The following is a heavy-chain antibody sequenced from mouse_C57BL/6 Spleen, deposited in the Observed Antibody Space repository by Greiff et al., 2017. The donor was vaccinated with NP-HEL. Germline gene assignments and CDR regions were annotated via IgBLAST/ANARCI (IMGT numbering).Heavy chain of an antibody. CDR1: GYSFTSYY. D-gene: IGHD1-1*01. CDR2: IYPGSGNT. J-gene: IGHJ4*01. CDR3: AREVVARAMDY. V-gene: IGHV1-66*01. Sequence: QVHVKQSGPELVKPGASVKISCKASGYSFTSYYIHWVKQRPGQGLEWIGWIYPGSGNTKYNEKFKGKATLTADTSSSTAYMQLSSLTSEDSAVYYCAREVVARAMDYWGQGTSVTVSS.